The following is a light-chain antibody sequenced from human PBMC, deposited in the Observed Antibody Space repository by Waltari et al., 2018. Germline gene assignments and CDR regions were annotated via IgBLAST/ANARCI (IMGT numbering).Light chain of an antibody. CDR3: ATWDFSLGAPL. Sequence: QSVLTQPPSVSATPGQRVIISCSGGASKIGSQVENWYQQLPGAAPNLLIYSNDGRPSGVPDRFSGSKSGTSASLAISGLQSDDEGDYYCATWDFSLGAPLFGGGTKVTVL. J-gene: IGLJ2*01. CDR1: ASKIGSQV. V-gene: IGLV1-44*01. CDR2: SND.